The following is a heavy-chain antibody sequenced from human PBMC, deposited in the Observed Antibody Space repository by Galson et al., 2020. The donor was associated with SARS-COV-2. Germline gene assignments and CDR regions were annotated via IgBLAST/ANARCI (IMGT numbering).Heavy chain of an antibody. CDR2: IYSSAIT. CDR1: GFIVRSNY. D-gene: IGHD3-9*01. V-gene: IGHV3-66*02. J-gene: IGHJ6*02. CDR3: ASDRYDILSGYYSGGGMDV. Sequence: GGSLRLSCAASGFIVRSNYMTWVRQAPGKGLEWVSIIYSSAITYYADSVKGRFTISRDDSKNTVYLQMDSLRAEDTAVYYCASDRYDILSGYYSGGGMDVWGQGTTVTVS.